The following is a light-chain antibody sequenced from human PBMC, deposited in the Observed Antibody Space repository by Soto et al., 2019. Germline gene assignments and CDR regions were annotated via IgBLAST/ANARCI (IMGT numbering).Light chain of an antibody. J-gene: IGLJ1*01. CDR1: SSNIGAGYD. V-gene: IGLV1-40*01. CDR2: GDR. Sequence: QSVLSQPPSVSGAPGQRVTISCAGSSSNIGAGYDVHWYQQLPGSAPKVVIYGDRSRPSGVPERFSGSKSGTSASLAITGLQAEDEADYYCQSYDTALSAYVFGSGTKVTVL. CDR3: QSYDTALSAYV.